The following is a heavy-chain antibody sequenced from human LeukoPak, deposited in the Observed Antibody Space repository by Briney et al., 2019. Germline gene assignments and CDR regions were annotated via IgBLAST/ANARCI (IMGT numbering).Heavy chain of an antibody. CDR1: GYTFTSYY. CDR3: AIGESIDY. V-gene: IGHV1-69*02. J-gene: IGHJ4*02. D-gene: IGHD3-10*01. Sequence: SVKVSCKASGYTFTSYYMHWVRQAPGQGLEWMGRVIPILGIANYAQKFQGRVTITADKSTSTAYMELSSLRSEDTAVYYCAIGESIDYWGQGTLVTVSS. CDR2: VIPILGIA.